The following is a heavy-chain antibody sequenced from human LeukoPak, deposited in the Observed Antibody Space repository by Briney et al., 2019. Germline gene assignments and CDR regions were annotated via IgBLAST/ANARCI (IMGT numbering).Heavy chain of an antibody. CDR3: ATRRGYCSGGNCNYYFDY. J-gene: IGHJ4*02. Sequence: SETLSLTCTVSGGSISSYYWSWIRQPPGKGLEWIGYIYSSGSTNSNPSLKSRVTISVDTSKNQFSLKLSSVTAADTAVYYCATRRGYCSGGNCNYYFDYWGQGTLVTVSS. CDR1: GGSISSYY. D-gene: IGHD2-15*01. CDR2: IYSSGST. V-gene: IGHV4-59*01.